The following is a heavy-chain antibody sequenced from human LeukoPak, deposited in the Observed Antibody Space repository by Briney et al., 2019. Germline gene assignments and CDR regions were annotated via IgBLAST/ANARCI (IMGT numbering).Heavy chain of an antibody. CDR3: ARMLNGAYDV. D-gene: IGHD5-12*01. J-gene: IGHJ4*02. CDR2: VNPNSGGT. Sequence: GASVKVSCKASGYTFTGPYMHWVRQAPGQGLEWMGWVNPNSGGTNYAQNFQGRVTMTRDTSFSTAYMEVSRLRSDDTAVYYCARMLNGAYDVWDQGTLVTVSS. V-gene: IGHV1-2*02. CDR1: GYTFTGPY.